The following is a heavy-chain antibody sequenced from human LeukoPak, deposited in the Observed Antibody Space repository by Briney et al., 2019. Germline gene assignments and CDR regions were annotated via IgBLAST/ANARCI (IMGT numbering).Heavy chain of an antibody. CDR3: ARDNDYYYYMDV. D-gene: IGHD2-8*01. CDR2: IWYDGSNK. Sequence: PGGSLRLSCAASGFTFSSYGMHWVRQAPGKGLEWVAVIWYDGSNKYYADSVKGRFTISRDNSKNTLYLQMNSLRAEDTAVYYCARDNDYYYYMDVWGKGTTVTVSS. J-gene: IGHJ6*03. CDR1: GFTFSSYG. V-gene: IGHV3-33*01.